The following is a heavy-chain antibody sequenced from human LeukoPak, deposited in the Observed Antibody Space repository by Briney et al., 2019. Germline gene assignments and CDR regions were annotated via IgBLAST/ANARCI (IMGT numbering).Heavy chain of an antibody. V-gene: IGHV1-3*01. Sequence: ASVKVSCKASGYTFTGYYMHWVRQAPGQRLEWMGWINAGSGNTKYSQKFQGRVTITRDTSASTAYMELSSLRSEDTAVYYCARGITGTLDYWGQGTLVTVSS. CDR2: INAGSGNT. CDR1: GYTFTGYY. D-gene: IGHD1-20*01. J-gene: IGHJ4*02. CDR3: ARGITGTLDY.